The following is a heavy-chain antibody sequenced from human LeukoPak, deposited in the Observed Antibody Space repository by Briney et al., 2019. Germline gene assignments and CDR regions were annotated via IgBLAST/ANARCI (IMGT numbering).Heavy chain of an antibody. CDR1: GEPLTCYY. D-gene: IGHD2-15*01. CDR2: ISHSGST. V-gene: IGHV4-34*01. Sequence: SETLSLTCAVHGEPLTCYYWNWIRQSPEEGLEWIGEISHSGSTNYNPSLKSRVTISVDTSKDQFSLKLTSVTAADTAVYYCARGHCTGGSCYFFDSWGQGTLVTVSS. J-gene: IGHJ4*02. CDR3: ARGHCTGGSCYFFDS.